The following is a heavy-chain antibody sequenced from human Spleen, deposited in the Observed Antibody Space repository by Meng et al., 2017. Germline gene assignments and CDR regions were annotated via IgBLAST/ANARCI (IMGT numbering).Heavy chain of an antibody. J-gene: IGHJ4*02. CDR3: ARGSDFPDY. V-gene: IGHV3-33*05. Sequence: GESLKISCAASGFTFSGYGMHWVRQAPGKGLEWVSLISYDGSKQYYVDSVKGRFTISRDNSKNTPYLQMNSLRAEDMAVYYCARGSDFPDYWGQGTLVTVSS. D-gene: IGHD3-3*01. CDR1: GFTFSGYG. CDR2: ISYDGSKQ.